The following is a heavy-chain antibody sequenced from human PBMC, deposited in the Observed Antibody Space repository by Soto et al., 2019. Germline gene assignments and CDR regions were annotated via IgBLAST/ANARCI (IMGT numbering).Heavy chain of an antibody. Sequence: QVQLQESGPGLVKPSQTLSLTCTVSGGSISSGGYYWSWIRQHPGKGLEWIGYIHYSGSTYYNPSLKSRVTLSVDTSKNQFSLKLSSVTAADTAVYYCARARMVRGAHFDYWGQGTLVTVSS. CDR3: ARARMVRGAHFDY. J-gene: IGHJ4*02. CDR2: IHYSGST. CDR1: GGSISSGGYY. V-gene: IGHV4-31*03. D-gene: IGHD3-10*01.